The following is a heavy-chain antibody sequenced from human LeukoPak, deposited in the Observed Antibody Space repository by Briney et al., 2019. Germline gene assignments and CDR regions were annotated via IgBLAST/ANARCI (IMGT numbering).Heavy chain of an antibody. J-gene: IGHJ5*02. CDR2: IYYSGST. CDR1: GGSIISSSYY. D-gene: IGHD2-15*01. CDR3: ARVDGSCSGGSCPSGNWFDP. V-gene: IGHV4-39*07. Sequence: SETLSLTCTVSGGSIISSSYYWGWIRQPPGKGLEWIGSIYYSGSTYYNPSLKSRVTISVDTSKNQFSLKLSSVTAADTAVYYCARVDGSCSGGSCPSGNWFDPWGQGTLVTVSS.